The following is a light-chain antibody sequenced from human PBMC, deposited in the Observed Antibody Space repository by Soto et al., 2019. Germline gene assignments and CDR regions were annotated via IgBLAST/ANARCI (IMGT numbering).Light chain of an antibody. CDR3: QQSYTTLRT. Sequence: DIQMTQSPTSLPASVGDRVTITCRASQSISSYLNWYQQKPGKAPNLLIYDATNLQSGVPSRLSGSGSGTDFTLTISSLQPEDFATYYCQQSYTTLRTFGQGTKVDI. J-gene: IGKJ1*01. CDR2: DAT. V-gene: IGKV1-39*01. CDR1: QSISSY.